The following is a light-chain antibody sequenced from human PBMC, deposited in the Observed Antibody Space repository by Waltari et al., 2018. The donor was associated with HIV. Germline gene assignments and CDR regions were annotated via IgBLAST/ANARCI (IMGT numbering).Light chain of an antibody. CDR2: YDS. CDR3: QVWDSSSDHHYV. V-gene: IGLV3-21*04. Sequence: SYVLTQPPSVSVAPGKTARINCGGNNIGSKSVHWYQQKPGQAPVLVTYYDSDRPSGIPERFSGSNSGNTATLTISRVEAGDEADYYCQVWDSSSDHHYVFGTGTKVTVL. J-gene: IGLJ1*01. CDR1: NIGSKS.